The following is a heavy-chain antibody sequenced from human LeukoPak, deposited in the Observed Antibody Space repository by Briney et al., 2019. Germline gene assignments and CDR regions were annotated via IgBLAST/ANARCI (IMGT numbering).Heavy chain of an antibody. CDR2: ISGTSSYT. V-gene: IGHV3-11*05. D-gene: IGHD2-2*01. Sequence: PGGSLRLSCAASGFTFSAYYISWIRQAPGKGLEWISYISGTSSYTNYADSVKGRFTVSRDNARNSLYLQMNSLRDEGTAVYYCARDRAVGVPAHGHEFDYWGQGTLVTVSS. CDR1: GFTFSAYY. J-gene: IGHJ4*02. CDR3: ARDRAVGVPAHGHEFDY.